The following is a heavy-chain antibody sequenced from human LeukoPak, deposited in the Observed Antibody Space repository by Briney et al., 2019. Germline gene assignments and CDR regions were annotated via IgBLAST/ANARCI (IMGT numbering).Heavy chain of an antibody. CDR2: INHSGST. D-gene: IGHD6-13*01. V-gene: IGHV4-34*01. CDR1: GGSFSGYY. Sequence: SETLSLTCAVYGGSFSGYYWSWIRQPPGKGLERIGEINHSGSTNYNPSLKSRVTISVDTSKNQFSLKLSSVTAADTAVYYCAREPRRGYSSSWGYYYYYYMDVWGKGTTVTVSS. J-gene: IGHJ6*03. CDR3: AREPRRGYSSSWGYYYYYYMDV.